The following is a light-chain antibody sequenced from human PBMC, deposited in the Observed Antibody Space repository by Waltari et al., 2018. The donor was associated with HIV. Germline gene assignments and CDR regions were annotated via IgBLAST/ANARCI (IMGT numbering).Light chain of an antibody. J-gene: IGLJ2*01. CDR3: QSSDSTLSGSV. Sequence: QSVLTQPPSVSGAPGQWVTLSCTGGNSNIGTHEVHWYQQLPGTAPQLLIYNTNNRPSGVPDRFSGSKSGTSACLASTGRQAEDEADYYCQSSDSTLSGSVFGGGTKLTVL. V-gene: IGLV1-40*01. CDR2: NTN. CDR1: NSNIGTHE.